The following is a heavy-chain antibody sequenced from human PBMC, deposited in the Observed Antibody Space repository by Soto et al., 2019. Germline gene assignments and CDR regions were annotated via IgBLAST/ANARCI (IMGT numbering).Heavy chain of an antibody. CDR1: GDSITSYY. J-gene: IGHJ6*02. CDR2: IYYTEST. CDR3: ARLNGYCVSTSCHGYYVIDG. Sequence: PSETLSLSCTVSGDSITSYYWSWIRQPPGKGLDWIGYIYYTESTNYHPSLKSRVTISVDTSKNQFSLRLSSVTAADTAVYYCARLNGYCVSTSCHGYYVIDGWGQGSTVTGSS. V-gene: IGHV4-59*08. D-gene: IGHD2-2*03.